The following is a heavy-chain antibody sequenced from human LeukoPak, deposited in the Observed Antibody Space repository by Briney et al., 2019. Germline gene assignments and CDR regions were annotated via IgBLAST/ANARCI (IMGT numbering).Heavy chain of an antibody. CDR2: IYYNGGT. V-gene: IGHV4-59*01. J-gene: IGHJ2*01. Sequence: SETLSLTCTVSGGSINNYYWSWIRQPPGKGLEWIGYIYYNGGTDYNPSLKSRVTMSIDTSKNQFSLKLTSVTAADTAVYYCAREGWDLWGRGTLVTVSS. CDR3: AREGWDL. D-gene: IGHD2-15*01. CDR1: GGSINNYY.